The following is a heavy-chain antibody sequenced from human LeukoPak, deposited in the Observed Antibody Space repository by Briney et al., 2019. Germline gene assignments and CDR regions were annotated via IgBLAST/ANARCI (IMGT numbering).Heavy chain of an antibody. D-gene: IGHD6-19*01. Sequence: ASVKVSCKASGYTFTSYGISWVRQAPGQGLEWMGWISAYNGNTNYAQKLQGRVTMTTDTSTSTAYMELRSLRSDDTAVYYCASSIAVAGTGLSVYWGQGTLVTVSS. CDR2: ISAYNGNT. V-gene: IGHV1-18*04. CDR1: GYTFTSYG. CDR3: ASSIAVAGTGLSVY. J-gene: IGHJ4*02.